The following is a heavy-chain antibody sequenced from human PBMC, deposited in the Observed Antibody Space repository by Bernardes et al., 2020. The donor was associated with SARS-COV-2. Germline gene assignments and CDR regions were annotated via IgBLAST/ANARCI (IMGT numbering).Heavy chain of an antibody. D-gene: IGHD4-4*01. V-gene: IGHV4-59*08. Sequence: SETLSLTCTVSGGSISSYYWSWIRQPPGKGLEWIGYIYYSGSTNYNPSLKSRVTISVDTSKNQFSLKLSSVTAADTAVYYCAAGGVTPHYYYYGMDVWGQGTTVTVSS. J-gene: IGHJ6*02. CDR1: GGSISSYY. CDR3: AAGGVTPHYYYYGMDV. CDR2: IYYSGST.